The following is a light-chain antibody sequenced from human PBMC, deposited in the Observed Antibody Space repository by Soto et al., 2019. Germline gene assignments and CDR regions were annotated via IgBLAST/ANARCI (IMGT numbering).Light chain of an antibody. Sequence: DIQITQSPSTLSASVGDRVTITCRASQSISSWLAWYQQKPGKAPKLLIYDASSLESGVPSRFSGSGSGTEFTLTISSLQPDDFATYYCQQYNSYVWTFGQGTKVDI. V-gene: IGKV1-5*01. CDR2: DAS. CDR1: QSISSW. CDR3: QQYNSYVWT. J-gene: IGKJ1*01.